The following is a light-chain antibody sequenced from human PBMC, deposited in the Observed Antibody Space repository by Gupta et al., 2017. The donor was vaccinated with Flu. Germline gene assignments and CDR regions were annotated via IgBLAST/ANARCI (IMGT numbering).Light chain of an antibody. CDR2: AAS. CDR1: QRISNY. CDR3: QQSYSTPFT. J-gene: IGKJ4*01. V-gene: IGKV1-39*01. Sequence: PSSLSASLGYRVTITCRASQRISNYLNWYQQKPGKAPKLLIYAASSLQSGVPSRFSGSGSGTDFTLTVSRLQPEDFATYYCQQSYSTPFTVGGGTKVEIK.